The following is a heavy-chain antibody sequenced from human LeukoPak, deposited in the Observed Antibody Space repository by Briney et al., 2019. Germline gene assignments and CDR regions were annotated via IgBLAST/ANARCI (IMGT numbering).Heavy chain of an antibody. D-gene: IGHD6-13*01. CDR3: ARYRGHSTTWPYFFDY. J-gene: IGHJ4*02. CDR1: GYTFTSYG. Sequence: ASVKVSCKASGYTFTSYGINWVRQAPGQGLEWMGWISPYNGNTKYAEKIQRRVTITTDTSTSTAYMELRSLSSDDTAVYYCARYRGHSTTWPYFFDYWGQGTLVTVSS. V-gene: IGHV1-18*01. CDR2: ISPYNGNT.